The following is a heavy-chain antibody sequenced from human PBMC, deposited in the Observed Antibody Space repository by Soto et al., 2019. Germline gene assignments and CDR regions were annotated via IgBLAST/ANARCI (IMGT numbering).Heavy chain of an antibody. D-gene: IGHD5-12*01. J-gene: IGHJ4*02. CDR3: ARDKVGMVDY. CDR1: GGTFSTYT. CDR2: MNPNSGNT. V-gene: IGHV1-8*02. Sequence: ASVKVSCKASGGTFSTYTITWVRQAPGQGLEWMGWMNPNSGNTGYAQKLQGRVTMTRNTSISTAYMELSSLRSEDTAVYYCARDKVGMVDYWGQGTLVTVSS.